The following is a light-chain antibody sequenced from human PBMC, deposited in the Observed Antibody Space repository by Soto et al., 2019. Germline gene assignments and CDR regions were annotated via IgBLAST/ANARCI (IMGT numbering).Light chain of an antibody. CDR3: SSYAGNNIWV. CDR2: EVS. V-gene: IGLV2-8*01. J-gene: IGLJ3*02. Sequence: QSALTQPPSASGSPGQSVAISCTGASSDVGGYNYVAWYQQHPDKVPKLMIYEVSKRPSGVPDRFSGSKSGNTASLTVSGLLAEDEGDYYCSSYAGNNIWVFGGGSKLTVL. CDR1: SSDVGGYNY.